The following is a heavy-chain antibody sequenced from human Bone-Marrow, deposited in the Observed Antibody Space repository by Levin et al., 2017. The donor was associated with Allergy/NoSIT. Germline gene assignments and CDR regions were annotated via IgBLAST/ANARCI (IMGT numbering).Heavy chain of an antibody. D-gene: IGHD2-15*01. J-gene: IGHJ4*02. CDR3: ARESGGQYYFFDY. Sequence: GGSLRLSCAASGFNFSSFWIHWVRQAPGKGLVWVSRIDSDGSSTNYADSVRGRFTLSRDNAKNTVFLQMNSLRAEDTAVYYCARESGGQYYFFDYWGQGTLVTVSS. V-gene: IGHV3-74*01. CDR1: GFNFSSFW. CDR2: IDSDGSST.